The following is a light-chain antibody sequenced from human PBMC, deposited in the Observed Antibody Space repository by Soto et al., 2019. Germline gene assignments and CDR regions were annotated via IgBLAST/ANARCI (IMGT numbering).Light chain of an antibody. CDR3: QQRSSWLWT. CDR1: QSVSNY. CDR2: DAS. J-gene: IGKJ1*01. V-gene: IGKV3-11*01. Sequence: EIVLTQSPATLSLSPGERATLSCRASQSVSNYLAWYQQKPGQAPRLLIYDASHRATSVPARFSGIGSGTDFTLIISSLEPEDFAVYYCQQRSSWLWTFGQGTKVEIK.